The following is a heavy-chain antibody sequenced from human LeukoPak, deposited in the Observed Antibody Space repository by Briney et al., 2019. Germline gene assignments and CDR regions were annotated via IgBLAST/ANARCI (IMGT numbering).Heavy chain of an antibody. CDR1: GFTFSDYC. J-gene: IGHJ4*02. V-gene: IGHV3-11*01. CDR3: ARASTGLYSSGWYLAN. CDR2: ISSSGSTI. D-gene: IGHD6-19*01. Sequence: PGGSLRLSCAASGFTFSDYCMSWIRQAPGKGLEWVSCISSSGSTIYYADSVKGRFTISRDNAKNSLYLQMNSLRAEDTAVYYCARASTGLYSSGWYLANWGQGTLVTVSS.